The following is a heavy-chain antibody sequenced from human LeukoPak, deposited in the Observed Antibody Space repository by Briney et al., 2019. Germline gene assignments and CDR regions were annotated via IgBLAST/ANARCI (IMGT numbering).Heavy chain of an antibody. CDR2: IYYSRNT. D-gene: IGHD4-17*01. CDR1: GDSTSSSSYY. CDR3: ARVGSYGDYGGDY. J-gene: IGHJ4*02. V-gene: IGHV4-39*01. Sequence: PSETLSLTCTVSGDSTSSSSYYWGWIRQPPGKGLEWIGSIYYSRNTYYTPSLKSRVTISVDTSRNQFSLNLRFVTAADTAVYYCARVGSYGDYGGDYWGQGTLVTVSS.